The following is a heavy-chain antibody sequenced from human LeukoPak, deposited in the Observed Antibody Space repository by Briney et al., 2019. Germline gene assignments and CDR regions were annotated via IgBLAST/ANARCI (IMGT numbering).Heavy chain of an antibody. CDR3: ANQLNDYGDYYFDY. CDR1: GFTFSSYW. Sequence: GGSLRLSCAASGFTFSSYWMSWVRQAPGKGLEWVSAISGSGGSTHYTDSVKGRFTISRDNSKNTLYLQMNSLRAEDTAVYYCANQLNDYGDYYFDYWGQGTLVTVSS. J-gene: IGHJ4*02. D-gene: IGHD4-17*01. CDR2: ISGSGGST. V-gene: IGHV3-23*01.